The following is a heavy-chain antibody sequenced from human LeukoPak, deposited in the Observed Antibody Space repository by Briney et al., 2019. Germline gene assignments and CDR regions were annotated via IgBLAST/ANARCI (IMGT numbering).Heavy chain of an antibody. CDR2: FDPEDGET. CDR3: ARGGSGSYYRSWFDP. CDR1: GYTLTELS. J-gene: IGHJ5*02. V-gene: IGHV1-24*01. Sequence: GASVKVSCKVSGYTLTELSMHWVRQAPGKGLEWMGGFDPEDGETIYAQKFQGRVTMTEDTSTDTAYMELSRLRSDDTAVYYCARGGSGSYYRSWFDPWGQGTLVTVSS. D-gene: IGHD3-10*01.